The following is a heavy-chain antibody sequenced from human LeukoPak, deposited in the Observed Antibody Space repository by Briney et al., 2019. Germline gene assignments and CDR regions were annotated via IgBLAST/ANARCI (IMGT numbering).Heavy chain of an antibody. V-gene: IGHV3-21*01. CDR2: ISSSSSYI. Sequence: GGSLRLSCAASGFTFSSYSMNWVRQAPGKGLEWVSSISSSSSYIYYADSVRGRFTISRDNAKNSLYLQMNSLRAEDTAVYYCASQLPAGSDYWGQGTLVTVSS. CDR3: ASQLPAGSDY. CDR1: GFTFSSYS. D-gene: IGHD3-10*01. J-gene: IGHJ4*02.